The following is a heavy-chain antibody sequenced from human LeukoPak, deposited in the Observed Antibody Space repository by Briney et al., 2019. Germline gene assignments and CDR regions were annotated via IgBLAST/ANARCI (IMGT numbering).Heavy chain of an antibody. D-gene: IGHD1-26*01. Sequence: ASVKVSCKVSGYTLTELSMHWVRQAPGKGLEWMGGFDPEDGETIYAQKFQGRVTMTEDTSTDTAYMELSSLRSEDTAVYYCARDGIDSGSHPTVDYWGQGTLVTVSS. CDR1: GYTLTELS. CDR3: ARDGIDSGSHPTVDY. J-gene: IGHJ4*02. CDR2: FDPEDGET. V-gene: IGHV1-24*01.